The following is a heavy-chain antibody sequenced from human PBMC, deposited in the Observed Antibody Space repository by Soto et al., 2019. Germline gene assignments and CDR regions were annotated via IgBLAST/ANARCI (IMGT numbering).Heavy chain of an antibody. CDR1: GYSITSGYY. CDR3: ARLSYSYSGYDETYFPY. D-gene: IGHD5-12*01. V-gene: IGHV4-38-2*01. J-gene: IGHJ4*02. CDR2: IYHSGST. Sequence: PETLCVTCAVSGYSITSGYYWGWTRQPPGKGLEWIGSIYHSGSTYYNPYLKSRVTISVDTPQKLFSLKLSSVTAADTAVYYCARLSYSYSGYDETYFPYWAQGTRVTVS.